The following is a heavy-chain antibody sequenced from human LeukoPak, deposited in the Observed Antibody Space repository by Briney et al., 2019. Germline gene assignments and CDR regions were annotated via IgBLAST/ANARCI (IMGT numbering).Heavy chain of an antibody. D-gene: IGHD6-19*01. J-gene: IGHJ6*02. CDR3: ARGDSSGWYPYYYYYYGMDV. CDR1: GYTLTNYD. V-gene: IGHV1-8*01. Sequence: ASVKLSCKASGYTLTNYDINWLRQATRQGLEWMGWMNVNSGNTGYGQKSHGRVTMTTNTSISTAYMELSSLRSEDTAVYYCARGDSSGWYPYYYYYYGMDVWGQGTTVTVSS. CDR2: MNVNSGNT.